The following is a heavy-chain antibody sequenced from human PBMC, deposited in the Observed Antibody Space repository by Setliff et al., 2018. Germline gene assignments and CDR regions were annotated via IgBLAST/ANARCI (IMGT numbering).Heavy chain of an antibody. CDR2: INTNTGNP. D-gene: IGHD7-27*01. CDR1: GYTFTSYA. J-gene: IGHJ4*02. CDR3: ARAPANWGSGGSGDIYYFDY. V-gene: IGHV7-4-1*02. Sequence: GASVKVSCKASGYTFTSYAMNWVRQAPGQGLEWMGWINTNTGNPTYAQGFTGRFVFSLDTSVSTAYLQISSLKAEDTAVYYCARAPANWGSGGSGDIYYFDYWGQGTLVTVSS.